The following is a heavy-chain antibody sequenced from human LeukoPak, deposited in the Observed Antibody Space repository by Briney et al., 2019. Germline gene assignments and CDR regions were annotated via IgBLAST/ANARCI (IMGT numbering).Heavy chain of an antibody. CDR3: ASAYGDYALDP. V-gene: IGHV4-34*01. CDR2: INHSGST. CDR1: GGSFSGYY. Sequence: SETLSLTCAVYGGSFSGYYWSWIRQPPGKGLEWIGEINHSGSTNYNPSLKSRVTISVDTSKNQFSLKLSSVTAADTAVYYCASAYGDYALDPWGQGTLVTVSS. J-gene: IGHJ5*02. D-gene: IGHD4-17*01.